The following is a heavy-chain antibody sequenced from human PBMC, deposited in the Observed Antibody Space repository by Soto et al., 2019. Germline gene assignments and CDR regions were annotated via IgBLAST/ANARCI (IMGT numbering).Heavy chain of an antibody. CDR2: ISAYSGNT. J-gene: IGHJ4*02. D-gene: IGHD3-22*01. CDR1: GYTFTSYG. V-gene: IGHV1-18*01. Sequence: ASVKVSCKASGYTFTSYGISWVRQAPGQGLEWMGWISAYSGNTNYAQKFQERVTMTTDTSTSTAYMELSSLRSEDTAVYYCAAVPYYYDSSGYYYDYFDYWGQETLVTVPQ. CDR3: AAVPYYYDSSGYYYDYFDY.